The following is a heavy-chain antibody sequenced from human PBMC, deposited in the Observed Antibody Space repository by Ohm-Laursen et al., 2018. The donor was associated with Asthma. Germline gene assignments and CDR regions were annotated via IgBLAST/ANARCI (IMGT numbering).Heavy chain of an antibody. CDR2: ISSSGGST. V-gene: IGHV3-23*01. CDR3: AKVVVMDV. D-gene: IGHD3-16*02. J-gene: IGHJ6*02. Sequence: SLRLSCTASGFTFSSYAMSWVRQAPGKGLEWVSAISSSGGSTYYADNVKGRFTISRDNSKNTLYLQMNSPRAEDTAVYYCAKVVVMDVWGQGTTVTVSS. CDR1: GFTFSSYA.